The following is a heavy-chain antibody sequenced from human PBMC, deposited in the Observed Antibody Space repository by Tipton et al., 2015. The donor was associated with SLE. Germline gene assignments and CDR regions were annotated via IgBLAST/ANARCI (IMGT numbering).Heavy chain of an antibody. Sequence: LVQPSETLSLTCTVPGVYINSHYWSWIRQSPGKGLEWIGYMYYSGSINYNPSLKSRVTISIDTSTSQFSLKVRSVTAADTAIYYCARLAYGDDSAYWGQGTLVTVSS. D-gene: IGHD4-17*01. CDR2: MYYSGSI. CDR3: ARLAYGDDSAY. V-gene: IGHV4-59*11. CDR1: GVYINSHY. J-gene: IGHJ4*02.